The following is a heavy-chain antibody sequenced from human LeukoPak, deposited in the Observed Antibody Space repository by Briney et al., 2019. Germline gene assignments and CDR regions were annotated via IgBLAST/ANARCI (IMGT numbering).Heavy chain of an antibody. CDR1: GGSISSGNYY. D-gene: IGHD4/OR15-4a*01. J-gene: IGHJ4*02. Sequence: SQTLSLTCTVSGGSISSGNYYWSWIRQPAGKGLEWIGRIYTSGSTTYNPSLKSRVTISADTSKNQVSLKLSSVTAADTAMYYCARESDLSNYDRTDYWGQGTLVAVSS. CDR3: ARESDLSNYDRTDY. V-gene: IGHV4-61*02. CDR2: IYTSGST.